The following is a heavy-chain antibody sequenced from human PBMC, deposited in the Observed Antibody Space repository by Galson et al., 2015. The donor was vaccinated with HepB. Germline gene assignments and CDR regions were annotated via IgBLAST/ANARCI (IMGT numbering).Heavy chain of an antibody. CDR1: GFTFSSYG. V-gene: IGHV3-30*02. D-gene: IGHD3-10*01. Sequence: SLRLSCAASGFTFSSYGMHWVRQAPGKGLEWEAFIRYDGSNKYYADSVKGRFTISRDNSKNTLYLQMNSLRAEDTAVYYCASEWFGTGALISGPFDYWGQGTLVTVSS. J-gene: IGHJ4*02. CDR3: ASEWFGTGALISGPFDY. CDR2: IRYDGSNK.